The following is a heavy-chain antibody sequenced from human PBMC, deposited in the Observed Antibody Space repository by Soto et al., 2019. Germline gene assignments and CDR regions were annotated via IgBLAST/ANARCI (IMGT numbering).Heavy chain of an antibody. D-gene: IGHD3-22*01. CDR2: IWYDGSNK. V-gene: IGHV3-33*01. Sequence: PGGSLRLSCAASGFTFSSYGMHWVRQVPGKGLEWVAVIWYDGSNKYYADSVKGRFTISRDNSKNTLYLQMNSLRAEDTAVYYCARDTPYYDSSGDAFDIWGQGTMFTVSS. CDR3: ARDTPYYDSSGDAFDI. J-gene: IGHJ3*02. CDR1: GFTFSSYG.